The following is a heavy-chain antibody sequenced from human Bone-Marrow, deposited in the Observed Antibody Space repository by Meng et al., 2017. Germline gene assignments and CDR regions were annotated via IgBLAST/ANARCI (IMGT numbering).Heavy chain of an antibody. CDR1: GYTFTRYG. CDR2: ISAYNGNT. V-gene: IGHV1-18*01. D-gene: IGHD3-10*01. CDR3: ARDRPIIAPGRFDY. Sequence: QGLLGRSGAEVRKAGASGKASCRASGYTFTRYGISWVRPAPGEGLGWMGWISAYNGNTNYAQKLQGRVTMPTDTSTRTAYMELRSLRSDDTAVYYCARDRPIIAPGRFDYWGQGTLVTVSS. J-gene: IGHJ4*02.